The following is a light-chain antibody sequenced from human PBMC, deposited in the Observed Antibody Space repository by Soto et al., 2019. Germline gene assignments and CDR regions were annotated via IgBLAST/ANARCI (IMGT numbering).Light chain of an antibody. CDR3: QSYDSSLSGSHVV. CDR2: GNS. V-gene: IGLV1-40*01. J-gene: IGLJ2*01. CDR1: SSNIGAGYD. Sequence: QLVLTQPPSVSGAPGQRVTISCTGGSSNIGAGYDVHWYQQLPGTAPKLLIYGNSNRPSGVPDRFSGSKSGTSASLAITGLQAEDEADYYCQSYDSSLSGSHVVFGGGTKLTVL.